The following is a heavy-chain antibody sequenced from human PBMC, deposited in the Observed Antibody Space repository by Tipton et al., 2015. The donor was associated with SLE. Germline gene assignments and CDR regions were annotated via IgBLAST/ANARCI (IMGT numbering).Heavy chain of an antibody. CDR1: GGSISSGGLF. Sequence: LRLSCTVSGGSISSGGLFWSWVRQHPGKGLEWIGYIYYVGKTYYTPSLTSRVSMSVDTSENQFSLRLRSVTAADTAMYYCARPRERDYNDAFDIWGQGTMVIVSS. CDR2: IYYVGKT. V-gene: IGHV4-31*02. CDR3: ARPRERDYNDAFDI. J-gene: IGHJ3*02. D-gene: IGHD4-11*01.